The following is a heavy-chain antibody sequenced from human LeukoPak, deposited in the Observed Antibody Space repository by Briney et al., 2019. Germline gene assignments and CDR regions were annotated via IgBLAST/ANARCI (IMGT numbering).Heavy chain of an antibody. Sequence: ASVKVSCKASEYTFTSYSIHWVRQAPGHGLEWMGVINPSGGARTYAQNFQGRVTMTRDMSTTTVYMELSSLRSEDTAVYYCAKSYNSDSLSYFDYWGQGTLVTVSS. CDR3: AKSYNSDSLSYFDY. J-gene: IGHJ4*02. V-gene: IGHV1-46*01. D-gene: IGHD6-19*01. CDR1: EYTFTSYS. CDR2: INPSGGAR.